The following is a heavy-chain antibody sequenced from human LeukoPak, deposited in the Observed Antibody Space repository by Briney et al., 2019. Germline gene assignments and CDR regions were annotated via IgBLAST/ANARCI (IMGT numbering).Heavy chain of an antibody. Sequence: PGGSLRLSCAASGFTFSSYGMHWVRQAPGKGLEWVAFIRYDGSNKYYADSVKGRFTISRDNSKNTLCLQMNSLRAKDTAVYYCAKDFGADYDILTGYSPFDYWGQGTLVTVSS. CDR2: IRYDGSNK. D-gene: IGHD3-9*01. J-gene: IGHJ4*02. CDR1: GFTFSSYG. V-gene: IGHV3-30*02. CDR3: AKDFGADYDILTGYSPFDY.